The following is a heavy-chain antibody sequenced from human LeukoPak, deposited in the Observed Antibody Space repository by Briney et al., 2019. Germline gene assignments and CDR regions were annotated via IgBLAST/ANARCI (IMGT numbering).Heavy chain of an antibody. CDR3: ARDSRYKQWLAHFDY. Sequence: ASVKVSCKASGYTFTSYYMHWVRQAPGQGLEWMGIINPSGGSTSYAQKFQGRVAMTTDTSTSTAYMELRSLRSDDTAVYYCARDSRYKQWLAHFDYWGQGSLVTVSS. V-gene: IGHV1-46*01. CDR1: GYTFTSYY. CDR2: INPSGGST. D-gene: IGHD6-19*01. J-gene: IGHJ4*02.